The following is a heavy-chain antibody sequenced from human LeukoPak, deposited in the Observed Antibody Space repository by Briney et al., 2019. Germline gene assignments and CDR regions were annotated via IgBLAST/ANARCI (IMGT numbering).Heavy chain of an antibody. D-gene: IGHD3-3*01. V-gene: IGHV4-59*01. J-gene: IGHJ4*02. CDR1: GDSISSYY. CDR3: ARGYYDFWSGYYQYYFDY. Sequence: SETLSLTCSVSGDSISSYYWSWIRQPPGKGLEWIGYIYYSGSTNYNPSLKSRVTISVDTSKNQFSLKLSSVTAADTAVYYCARGYYDFWSGYYQYYFDYWGQGTLVTVSS. CDR2: IYYSGST.